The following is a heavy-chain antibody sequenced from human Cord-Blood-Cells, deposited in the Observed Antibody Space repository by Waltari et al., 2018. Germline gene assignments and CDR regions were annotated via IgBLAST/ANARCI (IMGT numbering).Heavy chain of an antibody. D-gene: IGHD3-3*01. CDR1: GFTFSSYG. Sequence: QVQLVESGGGVVQPGRSLRLSCAASGFTFSSYGMHWVRQAPGKGLEWVAVIWYDGSNKYYADSVKGRFTISRDNSKNTLYLQMNSLRAEDTAVYYCARMNSIGVVIIGYFDYWGQGTLVTVSS. CDR2: IWYDGSNK. CDR3: ARMNSIGVVIIGYFDY. V-gene: IGHV3-33*01. J-gene: IGHJ4*02.